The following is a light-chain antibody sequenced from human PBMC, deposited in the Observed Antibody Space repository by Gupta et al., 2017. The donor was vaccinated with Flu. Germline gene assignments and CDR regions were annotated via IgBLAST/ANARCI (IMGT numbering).Light chain of an antibody. Sequence: SVLTQPPSVSAAPGQRHTISRTGSSSNIGAGYDVHWYQQLPGTAPKLLIYGNSNRPSGVPDRFSGSKSGTSASLAITGLQAEDEADYYCQSYDSSLSGWVFGGGTKLTVL. J-gene: IGLJ3*02. CDR1: SSNIGAGYD. CDR3: QSYDSSLSGWV. V-gene: IGLV1-40*01. CDR2: GNS.